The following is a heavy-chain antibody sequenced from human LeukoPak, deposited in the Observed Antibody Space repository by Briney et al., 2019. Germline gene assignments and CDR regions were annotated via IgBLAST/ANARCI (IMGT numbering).Heavy chain of an antibody. CDR3: ARGEGILLWFGEGPCGMDV. J-gene: IGHJ6*02. CDR1: GFTFSSYW. CDR2: INSDGSST. V-gene: IGHV3-74*01. D-gene: IGHD3-10*01. Sequence: PGGSLRLSCAASGFTFSSYWMHWVRQAPGKGLVWFSRINSDGSSTSYADSVKGRFTISRDNSKNTLYLQMNSLRAEDTAVYYCARGEGILLWFGEGPCGMDVWGQGTTVTVSS.